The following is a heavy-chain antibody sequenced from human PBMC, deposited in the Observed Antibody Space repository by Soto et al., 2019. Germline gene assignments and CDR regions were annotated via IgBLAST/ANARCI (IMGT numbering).Heavy chain of an antibody. CDR3: ARRTERYCSGGSCSRYGMDV. CDR1: GGSISSGDYY. J-gene: IGHJ6*02. D-gene: IGHD2-15*01. Sequence: QVQLQESGPGLVKPSQTLSLTCTVSGGSISSGDYYWSWIRQPPGKGLEWIGYIYYSGSTYYNPSLKSRVTISVDTSKNQFSLKLSSVTAADTAVYYCARRTERYCSGGSCSRYGMDVWGQGTMVTVSS. CDR2: IYYSGST. V-gene: IGHV4-30-4*01.